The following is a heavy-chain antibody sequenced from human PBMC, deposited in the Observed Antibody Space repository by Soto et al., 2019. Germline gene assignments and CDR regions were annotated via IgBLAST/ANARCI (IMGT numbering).Heavy chain of an antibody. CDR1: GFTVSSNY. Sequence: GGSLRLSCAASGFTVSSNYMSWVRQAPGKGLEWVSVIYSGGSTYYADSVKGRFTISRDNSKNTLYLQMNSLRAEDTAVYYCARDRVKRIQLWLSYMDVWGKGTKVTVSS. D-gene: IGHD5-18*01. CDR2: IYSGGST. J-gene: IGHJ6*03. CDR3: ARDRVKRIQLWLSYMDV. V-gene: IGHV3-66*01.